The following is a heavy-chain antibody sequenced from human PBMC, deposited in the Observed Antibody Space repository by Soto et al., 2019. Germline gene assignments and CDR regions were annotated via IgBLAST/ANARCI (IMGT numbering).Heavy chain of an antibody. Sequence: PGWSLRLSCAASGFTFSRYGMHWVRHAPGKGLEWVAVIPYDGSTRYYADSVKGRFTISRDNSKNTLYLQMNSLRAEDTAVYYCDKDVFSVAMVTMSYFDHWVQGALVTVSS. CDR1: GFTFSRYG. V-gene: IGHV3-30*18. D-gene: IGHD5-18*01. CDR3: DKDVFSVAMVTMSYFDH. CDR2: IPYDGSTR. J-gene: IGHJ4*02.